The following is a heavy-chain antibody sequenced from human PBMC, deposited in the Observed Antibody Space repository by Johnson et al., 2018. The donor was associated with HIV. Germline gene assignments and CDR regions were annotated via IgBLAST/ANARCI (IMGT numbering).Heavy chain of an antibody. CDR2: INWNGGST. Sequence: VQLVESGGGLIQPGGSLRLSCAASGFTFDDYGMSWVRQAPGKGLEWVSGINWNGGSTGYADSVKGRFTVSRDNSNNILFLQMSSLRSDDTAVYFCARVQRSGWFHTDAFDLWGQGTMVTVSS. D-gene: IGHD6-19*01. CDR3: ARVQRSGWFHTDAFDL. V-gene: IGHV3-20*04. CDR1: GFTFDDYG. J-gene: IGHJ3*01.